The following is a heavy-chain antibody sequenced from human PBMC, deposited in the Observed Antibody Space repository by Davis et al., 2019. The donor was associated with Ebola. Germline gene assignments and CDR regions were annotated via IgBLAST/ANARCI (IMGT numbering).Heavy chain of an antibody. CDR1: GGSISGYY. V-gene: IGHV4-59*01. CDR3: ARGGASGSYGYFDN. Sequence: SETLSLTCTVSGGSISGYYWSWVRQPPGKGLESIGFIHYSGSTNYKPSLKSRVTMSVDTSKNQFSLKLNSVIAADTAVYYCARGGASGSYGYFDNWGQGNLVIVSS. J-gene: IGHJ4*02. CDR2: IHYSGST. D-gene: IGHD3-22*01.